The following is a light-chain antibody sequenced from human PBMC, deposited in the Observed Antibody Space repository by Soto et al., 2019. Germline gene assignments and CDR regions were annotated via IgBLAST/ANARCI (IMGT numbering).Light chain of an antibody. CDR2: DAS. V-gene: IGKV1-5*01. CDR3: QQYNSYPLT. Sequence: DIQMTQSPSTLSASVGDRVTITCRASQSISSWLAWYQQKPGKAPKLLIYDASSLESGVPSRFSGSGSGTEFTLTISSLQPDDFANYYCQQYNSYPLTFCGGTKVEIK. J-gene: IGKJ4*01. CDR1: QSISSW.